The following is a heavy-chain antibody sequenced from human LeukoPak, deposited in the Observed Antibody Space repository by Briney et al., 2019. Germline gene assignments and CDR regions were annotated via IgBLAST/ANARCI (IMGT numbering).Heavy chain of an antibody. V-gene: IGHV1-69*05. CDR2: IIPIFGTA. D-gene: IGHD6-13*01. CDR1: GGTFSSYA. CDR3: ARGEISSSWFDP. Sequence: EASVKVSCKASGGTFSSYAISWVRQAPGQGLEWTGGIIPIFGTANYAQKFQGRVTITTDESTSTAYMELSSLRSEDTAVYYCARGEISSSWFDPWGQGTLVTVSS. J-gene: IGHJ5*02.